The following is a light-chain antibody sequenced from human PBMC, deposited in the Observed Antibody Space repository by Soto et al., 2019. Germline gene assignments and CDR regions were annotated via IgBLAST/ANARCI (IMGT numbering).Light chain of an antibody. CDR3: KQYNKWPPIT. CDR1: QSVSSN. Sequence: EIVMTQSPATLSVSPGERATLSCRASQSVSSNLAWYQQKPGQAPRLLIYGASTRATDIPARFSGSGSGTEFTLTISSLQSEDFAVYYCKQYNKWPPITFGQGTKLEIK. J-gene: IGKJ2*01. V-gene: IGKV3-15*01. CDR2: GAS.